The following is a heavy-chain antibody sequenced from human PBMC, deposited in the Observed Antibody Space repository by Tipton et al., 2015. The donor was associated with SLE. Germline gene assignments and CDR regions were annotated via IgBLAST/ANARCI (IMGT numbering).Heavy chain of an antibody. CDR1: GGSISPYY. Sequence: TLSLTCTVSGGSISPYYWTWIRQAPGKGLEWIGYIYYSGGTNYNPSLKSRVSISVDTSKNQFFLKLSSVTAADTAVYCCARERGGGHYDSSGYSDYYFDLWGRGTLVTVSS. D-gene: IGHD3-22*01. CDR2: IYYSGGT. V-gene: IGHV4-59*01. CDR3: ARERGGGHYDSSGYSDYYFDL. J-gene: IGHJ2*01.